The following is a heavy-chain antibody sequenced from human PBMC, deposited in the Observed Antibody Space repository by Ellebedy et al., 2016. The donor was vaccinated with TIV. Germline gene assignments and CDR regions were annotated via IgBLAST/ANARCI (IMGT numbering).Heavy chain of an antibody. D-gene: IGHD4-17*01. Sequence: GGSLRLXXAASGFIFNNFAMYWARQAPGKGLEWVAVISYDGSIKWYPDSVKGRFTISRDNSKNVIYLQMNGLRAEDTAIYYCAKPARTDATDFWGQGTLVTVSS. CDR2: ISYDGSIK. J-gene: IGHJ4*02. CDR1: GFIFNNFA. V-gene: IGHV3-30*18. CDR3: AKPARTDATDF.